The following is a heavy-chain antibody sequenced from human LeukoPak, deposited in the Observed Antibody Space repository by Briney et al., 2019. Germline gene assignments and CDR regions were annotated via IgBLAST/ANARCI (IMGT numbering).Heavy chain of an antibody. CDR2: ISSSSIYI. D-gene: IGHD2-2*01. Sequence: GGSLRLSCAASGFIFSTFSMNWVRQAPGKGLEWVSSISSSSIYIYYADSVKGRFTISRDNAKNTLYLQMNSLRAEDTAVYYCARSSIIFHAMYYLYWGQGTLVTVSS. V-gene: IGHV3-21*01. CDR3: ARSSIIFHAMYYLY. J-gene: IGHJ4*02. CDR1: GFIFSTFS.